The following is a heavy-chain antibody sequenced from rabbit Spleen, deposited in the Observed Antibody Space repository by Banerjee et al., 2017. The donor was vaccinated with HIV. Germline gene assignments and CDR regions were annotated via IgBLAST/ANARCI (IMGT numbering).Heavy chain of an antibody. J-gene: IGHJ6*01. CDR1: GFSFNSGYD. Sequence: QSLEESGGGLVKPGASLTLTCKASGFSFNSGYDMSWVRQAPGKGLEWIACIFVGRSGNTYYASWAKGRFTISKTSSTTVTLQMTSLTAADTAIYFCARDAGTSFSTYGMDLWGPGTLVTVS. CDR3: ARDAGTSFSTYGMDL. V-gene: IGHV1S40*01. D-gene: IGHD8-1*01. CDR2: IFVGRSGNT.